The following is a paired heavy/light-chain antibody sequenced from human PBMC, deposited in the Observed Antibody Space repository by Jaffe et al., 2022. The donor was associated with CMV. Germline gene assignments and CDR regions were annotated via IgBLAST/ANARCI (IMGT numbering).Light chain of an antibody. CDR2: AAS. CDR3: QKYNSAPWE. Sequence: DIQMTQSPSSLSASVGDRVTITCRASQGISNYLAWYQQKPGKVPKLLIYAASTLQSGVPSRFSGSGSGTDFTLTISSLQPEDVATYYCQKYNSAPWEFGQGTKVEIK. J-gene: IGKJ1*01. V-gene: IGKV1-27*01. CDR1: QGISNY.
Heavy chain of an antibody. D-gene: IGHD3-3*01. CDR1: GFTFSSYA. V-gene: IGHV3-23*04. CDR3: AKDSSTGTYYDFWSGYYMYFQH. J-gene: IGHJ1*01. Sequence: EVQLVESGGGLVQPGGSLRLSCAASGFTFSSYAMSWVRQAPGKGLEWVSAISGSGGSTYYADSVKGRFTISRDNSKNTLYLQMNSLRAEDTAVYYCAKDSSTGTYYDFWSGYYMYFQHWGQGTLVTVSS. CDR2: ISGSGGST.